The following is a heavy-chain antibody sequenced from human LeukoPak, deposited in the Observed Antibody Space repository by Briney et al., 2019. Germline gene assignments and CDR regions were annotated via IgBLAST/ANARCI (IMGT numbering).Heavy chain of an antibody. Sequence: ASVKVSCKASGYTFSSYGVTWVRQAPGQGLEWMGWISGDSDSTNYAQKFQDKVTTTTDTSTNTAYLELRSLTSDDTAIYYCARGRIYYDGSGHYYPDYWGQGTLLTVSS. CDR1: GYTFSSYG. V-gene: IGHV1-18*01. CDR2: ISGDSDST. J-gene: IGHJ4*02. D-gene: IGHD3-22*01. CDR3: ARGRIYYDGSGHYYPDY.